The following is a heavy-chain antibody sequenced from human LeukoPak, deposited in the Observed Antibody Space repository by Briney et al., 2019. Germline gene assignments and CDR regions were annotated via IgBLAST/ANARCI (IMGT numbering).Heavy chain of an antibody. CDR1: GGSISSSSYY. CDR3: ARGIPYYYDIFQFDY. Sequence: PSETLSLTCTVSGGSISSSSYYWGWIRQPPGKGLEWIGYIYYSGSTNYNPSLKSRVTISVDTSKNQFSLKLSSVTAADTAVYYCARGIPYYYDIFQFDYWGQGTLVTVSS. CDR2: IYYSGST. J-gene: IGHJ4*02. V-gene: IGHV4-61*05. D-gene: IGHD3-22*01.